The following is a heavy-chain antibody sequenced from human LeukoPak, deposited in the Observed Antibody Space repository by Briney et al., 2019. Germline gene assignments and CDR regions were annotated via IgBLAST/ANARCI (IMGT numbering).Heavy chain of an antibody. Sequence: ASVKVSCKASGYTFTSYGISWVRQAPGQGLEGIGLISAYNGNTNYAQKLQGRVTITTDTSTSTAYMELSSLRSHDTAVYYCARDKDSSGWSYYYYYGMDVWGQGTTVTVSS. CDR3: ARDKDSSGWSYYYYYGMDV. D-gene: IGHD6-19*01. CDR2: ISAYNGNT. J-gene: IGHJ6*02. V-gene: IGHV1-18*01. CDR1: GYTFTSYG.